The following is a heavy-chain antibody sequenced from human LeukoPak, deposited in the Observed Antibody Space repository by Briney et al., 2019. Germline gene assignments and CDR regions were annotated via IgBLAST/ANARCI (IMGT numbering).Heavy chain of an antibody. CDR1: GFTFSSYG. CDR2: ISYDGSNK. D-gene: IGHD3-16*01. J-gene: IGHJ4*02. Sequence: GRSLRLSSAASGFTFSSYGMHWVRQAPGKGLEWVAVISYDGSNKYYADSVKGRFTISRDNSKNTLYLQMNSLRAEDTAVYYCARVIITSGVSDCWGQGTLVTVSS. V-gene: IGHV3-30*03. CDR3: ARVIITSGVSDC.